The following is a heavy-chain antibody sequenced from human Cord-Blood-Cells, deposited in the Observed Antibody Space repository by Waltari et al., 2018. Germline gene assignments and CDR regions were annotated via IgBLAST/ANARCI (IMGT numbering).Heavy chain of an antibody. CDR1: GYTCTSYA. D-gene: IGHD6-13*01. CDR2: INAGNGNT. J-gene: IGHJ4*02. CDR3: ARDRPNSSPRYFDY. Sequence: QVQLVQSGAEVKKPGASVKVSCKAAGYTCTSYAMHWVRQAPGQRLEWMGWINAGNGNTKYSQKFQGRVTITRDTSASTAYMELSSLRSEDTAVYYCARDRPNSSPRYFDYWGQGTLVTVSS. V-gene: IGHV1-3*01.